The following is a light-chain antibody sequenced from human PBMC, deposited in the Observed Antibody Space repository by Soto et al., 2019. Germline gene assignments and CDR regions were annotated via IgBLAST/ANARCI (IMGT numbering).Light chain of an antibody. CDR1: QSISSW. J-gene: IGKJ1*01. V-gene: IGKV1-5*01. Sequence: DIQMTKSPSTLSAPVGDRVPITCRASQSISSWLAWYQQKPGKAPKLLIYDASSLESGVPSRFSGSGSGTEFTLTISSLQPDDFATYYCQQYNSYSGTFGQGTKVDIK. CDR3: QQYNSYSGT. CDR2: DAS.